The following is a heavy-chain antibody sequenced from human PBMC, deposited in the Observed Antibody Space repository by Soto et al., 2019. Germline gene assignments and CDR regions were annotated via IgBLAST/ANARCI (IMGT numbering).Heavy chain of an antibody. CDR1: GFSLSTSGVG. Sequence: SGPTLVKPTQTLTLTCTFSGFSLSTSGVGVGWIRQPPGKALEWLALIYWNDDKRYSPSLKSRLTITKDTSKNQVVLTMTNMDPVDTATYYCAHSRPTVTTYIRDFDYWGQGTLVTVSS. CDR3: AHSRPTVTTYIRDFDY. V-gene: IGHV2-5*01. D-gene: IGHD4-17*01. CDR2: IYWNDDK. J-gene: IGHJ4*02.